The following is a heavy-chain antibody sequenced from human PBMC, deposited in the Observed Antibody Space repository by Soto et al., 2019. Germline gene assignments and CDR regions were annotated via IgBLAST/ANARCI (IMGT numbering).Heavy chain of an antibody. CDR2: IIPIVGTG. Sequence: QVQLVQSGAEVRKPGSPVTVSCKASGGTFSNYAISWVRQAPGQGLEWMGGIIPIVGTGSYAQKFQGRVTITADEPTTTAYMELSSLRFEDTAVHYCARVVILVPTASTHYYYHMDVWGPGTTVTVSS. CDR3: ARVVILVPTASTHYYYHMDV. CDR1: GGTFSNYA. D-gene: IGHD2-2*01. V-gene: IGHV1-69*01. J-gene: IGHJ6*02.